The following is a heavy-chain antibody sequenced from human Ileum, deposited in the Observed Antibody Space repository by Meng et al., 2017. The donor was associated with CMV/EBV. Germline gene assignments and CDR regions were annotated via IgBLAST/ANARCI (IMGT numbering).Heavy chain of an antibody. CDR1: GGSISSSNW. D-gene: IGHD6-6*01. V-gene: IGHV4-4*02. Sequence: SETLSLTCAVSGGSISSSNWWSWVRQPPGKGLEWIGEIYHSGSTNYNPSLKSRVTISLDKSKNQFSLKLSSVTAADTAVYYCARASSYSSSPVDYWGQGTLVTVSS. CDR2: IYHSGST. CDR3: ARASSYSSSPVDY. J-gene: IGHJ4*02.